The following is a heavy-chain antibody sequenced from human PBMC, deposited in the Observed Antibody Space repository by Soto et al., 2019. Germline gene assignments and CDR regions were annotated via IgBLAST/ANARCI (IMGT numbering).Heavy chain of an antibody. D-gene: IGHD3-10*01. J-gene: IGHJ6*02. V-gene: IGHV4-61*01. Sequence: PSDTLSLTCTLPGVSVRSGSYYWSSNRQPPGKGLEWIGYIYYSGSTNYNPSLKSRVTISVDTSKNQFSLKLSPVTAADTAVYYCARASRITMVRGVIIHYGMDVWGQGTTVT. CDR3: ARASRITMVRGVIIHYGMDV. CDR2: IYYSGST. CDR1: GVSVRSGSYY.